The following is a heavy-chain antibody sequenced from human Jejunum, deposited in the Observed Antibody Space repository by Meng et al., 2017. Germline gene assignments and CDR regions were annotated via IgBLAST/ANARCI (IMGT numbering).Heavy chain of an antibody. Sequence: GGSLRLSCAASGFIFSTAWMTWVRQAPGKGLQWVGRIKTKGEGGTTDYAAPVKGRFSISRDDSHNTLYLQMDSLRAEDTAVYYCARDPTAVANKPQYFFDFWGQGTLVTVSS. J-gene: IGHJ4*02. CDR2: IKTKGEGGTT. V-gene: IGHV3-15*01. CDR3: ARDPTAVANKPQYFFDF. D-gene: IGHD6-19*01. CDR1: GFIFSTAW.